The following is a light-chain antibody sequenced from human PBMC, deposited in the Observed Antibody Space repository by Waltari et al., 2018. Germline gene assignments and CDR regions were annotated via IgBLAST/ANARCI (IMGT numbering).Light chain of an antibody. V-gene: IGKV4-1*01. J-gene: IGKJ2*01. CDR3: QQYYSTPYT. Sequence: IVMTQSPDSLAVSLGERATINCKSSQSLLYDSNNKNYLAWFQQKPGQPPKLLIYWASTRASGVPDRFSGSASGSDFTLTISSLQAEDVAVYYCQQYYSTPYTFGQGTKVEIK. CDR1: QSLLYDSNNKNY. CDR2: WAS.